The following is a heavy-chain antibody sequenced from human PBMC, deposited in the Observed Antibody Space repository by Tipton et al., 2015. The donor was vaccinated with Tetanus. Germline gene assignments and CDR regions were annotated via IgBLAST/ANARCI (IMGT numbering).Heavy chain of an antibody. CDR1: GGSISSYY. CDR2: IYYSGST. CDR3: ARENYDFWSGPLFDP. J-gene: IGHJ5*02. D-gene: IGHD3-3*01. Sequence: TLSLTCTVSGGSISSYYWSWIRQPPGKGLEWIGYIYYSGSTNYNPSLKSRVTISVDTSKNQFSLKLSSVTAADTAVYYCARENYDFWSGPLFDPWGQGTLVTVSS. V-gene: IGHV4-59*12.